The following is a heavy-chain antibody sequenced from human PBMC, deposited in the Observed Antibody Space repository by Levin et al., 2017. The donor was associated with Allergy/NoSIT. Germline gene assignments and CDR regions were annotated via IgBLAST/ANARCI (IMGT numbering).Heavy chain of an antibody. Sequence: GGSLRLSCAASGFTFSDYTMNWIRQTPGKGLAWLSSISGRSDKIYYADSVKGRFTISRDNSKNTLFLQMNSLTADDTAVYYCARVTHPSWGWGPPDFWGQGTMVTVSS. J-gene: IGHJ3*01. D-gene: IGHD7-27*01. CDR3: ARVTHPSWGWGPPDF. CDR1: GFTFSDYT. CDR2: ISGRSDKI. V-gene: IGHV3-23*01.